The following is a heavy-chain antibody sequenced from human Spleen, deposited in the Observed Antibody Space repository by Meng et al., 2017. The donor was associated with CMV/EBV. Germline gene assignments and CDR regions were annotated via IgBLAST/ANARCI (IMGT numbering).Heavy chain of an antibody. D-gene: IGHD1-14*01. Sequence: GESLKISCAASGFTFSSYAMHWVRQAPGKGLEWVAVISYDGSNKYYADSVKGRFTISRDNSKNTLYLQMNSLRAEDTAVYYCARGPRPEKQTQTTGAFDIWGQGTMVTVS. CDR3: ARGPRPEKQTQTTGAFDI. V-gene: IGHV3-30-3*01. CDR2: ISYDGSNK. J-gene: IGHJ3*02. CDR1: GFTFSSYA.